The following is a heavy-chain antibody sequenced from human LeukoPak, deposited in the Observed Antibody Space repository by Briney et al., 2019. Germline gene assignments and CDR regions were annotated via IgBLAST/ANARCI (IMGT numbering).Heavy chain of an antibody. CDR3: AIVGLLYGTTDWFFDL. Sequence: ASVTVSCKPSGYTFTTYGISGVGQAPGQGVEGMGWISVYNGNKNYVQKLQGSVTITTDTSKKTAYMEVRSLRSDYTAIYYCAIVGLLYGTTDWFFDLWGRGTLVTVSS. J-gene: IGHJ2*01. V-gene: IGHV1-18*01. D-gene: IGHD1-14*01. CDR1: GYTFTTYG. CDR2: ISVYNGNK.